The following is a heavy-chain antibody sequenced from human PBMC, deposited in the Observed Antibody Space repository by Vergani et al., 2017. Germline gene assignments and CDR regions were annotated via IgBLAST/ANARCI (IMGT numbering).Heavy chain of an antibody. CDR2: IYTSGST. Sequence: QVQLQESGPGLVKPSQTLSLTCTVSGGSISSGSYYWSWIRQPAGKGLEWIGRIYTSGSTNYNPSLKSRVTMSVDTSKNQFSLKLSSVTAADTAVYYCARYGFYYYYYVDVWGKGTTVTVSS. V-gene: IGHV4-61*02. J-gene: IGHJ6*03. CDR1: GGSISSGSYY. CDR3: ARYGFYYYYYVDV. D-gene: IGHD4-17*01.